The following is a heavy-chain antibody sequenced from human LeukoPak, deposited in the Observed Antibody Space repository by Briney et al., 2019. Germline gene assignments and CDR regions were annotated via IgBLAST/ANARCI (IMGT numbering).Heavy chain of an antibody. V-gene: IGHV4-4*07. CDR2: IYTSGST. J-gene: IGHJ6*03. Sequence: SETLSLTCTVSGGSISSYYWSWIRQPAGKGLEWIGRIYTSGSTNYNPSLKSRVTMSVDTSKNQFSLKLSSVTAADTAVYYCARDSGSYARGYYYMDVWGKGTTVTVSS. CDR1: GGSISSYY. D-gene: IGHD1-26*01. CDR3: ARDSGSYARGYYYMDV.